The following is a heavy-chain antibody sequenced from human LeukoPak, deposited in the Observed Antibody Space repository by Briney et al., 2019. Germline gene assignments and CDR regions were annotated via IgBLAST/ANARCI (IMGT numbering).Heavy chain of an antibody. Sequence: PSETLSLTCAVYGGSFSGYYWSWIRQPPVKVLEWIGEINHSGSTNYNPSLKSRVTISVDTSKNQFSLKLSSVTAADTAVYYCARVMSGSYSGDYWGQGTLVTVSS. CDR3: ARVMSGSYSGDY. CDR2: INHSGST. CDR1: GGSFSGYY. J-gene: IGHJ4*02. V-gene: IGHV4-34*01. D-gene: IGHD1-26*01.